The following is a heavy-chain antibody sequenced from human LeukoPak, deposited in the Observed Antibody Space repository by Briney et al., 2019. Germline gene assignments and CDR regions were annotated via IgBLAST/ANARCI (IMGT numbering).Heavy chain of an antibody. CDR1: GFTFSSCA. J-gene: IGHJ4*02. V-gene: IGHV3-33*08. D-gene: IGHD6-19*01. CDR2: IWYDGSNK. Sequence: GGSLRLSCAASGFTFSSCAMHWVRQAPGKGLEWVAVIWYDGSNKYYADSVKGRFTISRDNSKNTLYLQMNSLRAEDTAVYYCARDPSSGWYRRSFDYWGQGTLVTVSS. CDR3: ARDPSSGWYRRSFDY.